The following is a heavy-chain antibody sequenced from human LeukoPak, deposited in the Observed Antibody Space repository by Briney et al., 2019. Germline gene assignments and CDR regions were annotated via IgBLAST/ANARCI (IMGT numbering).Heavy chain of an antibody. CDR3: AKDLLVTGAYWHSDL. D-gene: IGHD1-14*01. Sequence: GGSLRLSCAASGFTFTTYAMSWVRQAPGKGLEWVSGITTTGGATYYADSVKGRFAISRDIPRNTLYLQMNSLRAEDTAVYYCAKDLLVTGAYWHSDLWGRGTLVTVSS. V-gene: IGHV3-23*01. CDR2: ITTTGGAT. CDR1: GFTFTTYA. J-gene: IGHJ2*01.